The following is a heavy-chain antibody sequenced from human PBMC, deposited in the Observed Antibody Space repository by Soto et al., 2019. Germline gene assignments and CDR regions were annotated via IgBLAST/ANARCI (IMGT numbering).Heavy chain of an antibody. Sequence: SQTLSITCAISGDSVSRNSAGWNWIRQSPSRGLEWLGRTYYRSRWYNEYAVSVKSRITINPDTSKNQFSLQLNSVTPEDTAVYYCARVVNDFWSGYHYYYGMDVWGQGTTVTVSS. CDR2: TYYRSRWYN. D-gene: IGHD3-3*01. CDR1: GDSVSRNSAG. V-gene: IGHV6-1*01. J-gene: IGHJ6*02. CDR3: ARVVNDFWSGYHYYYGMDV.